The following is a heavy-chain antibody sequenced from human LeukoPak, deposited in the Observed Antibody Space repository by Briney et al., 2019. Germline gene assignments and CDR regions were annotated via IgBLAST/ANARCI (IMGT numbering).Heavy chain of an antibody. J-gene: IGHJ4*02. Sequence: GGSLRLSCAASGFTVSSNYMSWVRQAPGKGLEWVSVIYSGGSTYYADSVKGRFTISRDNSKNTLYLQMNSLRAEDAAVYYCARARLSLFDYWGQGTLVTVSS. D-gene: IGHD2-21*02. V-gene: IGHV3-66*02. CDR1: GFTVSSNY. CDR3: ARARLSLFDY. CDR2: IYSGGST.